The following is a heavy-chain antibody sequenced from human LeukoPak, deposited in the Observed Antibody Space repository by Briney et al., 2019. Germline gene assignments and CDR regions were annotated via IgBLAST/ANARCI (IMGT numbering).Heavy chain of an antibody. CDR1: GFTFSSYE. Sequence: GGSLRLSCAASGFTFSSYEMNWVRQAPGKGLEWVSSIRSDSRYIEYADSVKGRFTISRDNAKNSLYLQMNSLRAEDTAVYYCARVGRGWSNDYWGQGTLVTVSS. J-gene: IGHJ4*02. D-gene: IGHD6-19*01. CDR3: ARVGRGWSNDY. CDR2: IRSDSRYI. V-gene: IGHV3-21*01.